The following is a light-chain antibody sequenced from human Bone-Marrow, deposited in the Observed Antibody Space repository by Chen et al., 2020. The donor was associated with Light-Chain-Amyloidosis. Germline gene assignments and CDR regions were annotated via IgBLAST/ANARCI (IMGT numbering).Light chain of an antibody. V-gene: IGLV3-25*03. CDR1: DLPKKY. CDR2: RDT. CDR3: QSADSSGTYEVI. J-gene: IGLJ2*01. Sequence: SYELTQPPSVSVSPGQTDRITCTGDDLPKKYAYWYQQKPGQAPVLVIHRDTERPSGISERFSGSSSGTTATVTISGVQAEDEADYHCQSADSSGTYEVIFGGGTKLTVL.